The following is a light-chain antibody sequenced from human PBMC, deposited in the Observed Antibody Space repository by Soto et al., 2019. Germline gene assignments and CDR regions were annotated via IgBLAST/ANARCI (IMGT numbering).Light chain of an antibody. CDR2: DAT. CDR3: QQRSDRLS. Sequence: LTQSQATLPLLLGESQTPPSRASQGFGSNLARYQKKRVQAPSPLTYDATERATGTPARFTGSRSGTDFTLSISSLEPDDFAVYYCQQRSDRLSFGGGTVVEI. CDR1: QGFGSN. J-gene: IGKJ4*01. V-gene: IGKV3D-11*01.